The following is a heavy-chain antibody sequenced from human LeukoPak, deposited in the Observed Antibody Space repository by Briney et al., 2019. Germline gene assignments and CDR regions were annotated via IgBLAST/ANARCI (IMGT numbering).Heavy chain of an antibody. Sequence: PSETLSLTCTVSGDSISPYYLTWIRQPPGKGLQWIGHVHPSGSTSYNPSLKSRVTISADTSKNQFSLSLTSVNAADTAIYYCATGADAYKTGYWGQGTLVSVSS. CDR3: ATGADAYKTGY. CDR1: GDSISPYY. CDR2: VHPSGST. V-gene: IGHV4-59*12. D-gene: IGHD5-24*01. J-gene: IGHJ4*02.